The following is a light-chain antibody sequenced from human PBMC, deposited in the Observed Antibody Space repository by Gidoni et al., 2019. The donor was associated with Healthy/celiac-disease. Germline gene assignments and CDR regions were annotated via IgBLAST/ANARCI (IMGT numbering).Light chain of an antibody. Sequence: EIVLTQSPDTLSLSPGESATLSCRASQLVSSYLAWYQQKPGQAPRLLIYDASNRATGIPARFSGSGSGTDFTLTIISLEPEDFAVYYCQQRSNWPPITFGQGTRLEIK. V-gene: IGKV3-11*01. J-gene: IGKJ5*01. CDR1: QLVSSY. CDR3: QQRSNWPPIT. CDR2: DAS.